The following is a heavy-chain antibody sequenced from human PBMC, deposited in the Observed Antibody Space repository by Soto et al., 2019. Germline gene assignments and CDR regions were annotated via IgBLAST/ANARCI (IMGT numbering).Heavy chain of an antibody. D-gene: IGHD3-3*02. Sequence: SATLSLTCSVYGGSFSGYYWSWIRQPPGKGLEWIGEINHSGSTNYNPSLKSRVTISVDTSKNQFSLKLSSVTAADTAVYYCARTISSYYGMDVWGQGTTVTVSS. CDR2: INHSGST. V-gene: IGHV4-34*01. CDR1: GGSFSGYY. CDR3: ARTISSYYGMDV. J-gene: IGHJ6*02.